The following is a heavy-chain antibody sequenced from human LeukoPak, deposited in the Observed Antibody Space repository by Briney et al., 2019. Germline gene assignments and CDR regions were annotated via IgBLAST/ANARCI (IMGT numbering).Heavy chain of an antibody. V-gene: IGHV1-2*02. CDR2: INPNSGGT. Sequence: ASVKVSCKASGYTFTGYYMHWVRQAPGQGLEWMGWINPNSGGTNYAQKFQGRVTMTRDTSISTAYMELSRLRSDDTAVYYCARGLLRLRSRGWFDPWGQGTLVTVSS. CDR3: ARGLLRLRSRGWFDP. D-gene: IGHD5-12*01. CDR1: GYTFTGYY. J-gene: IGHJ5*02.